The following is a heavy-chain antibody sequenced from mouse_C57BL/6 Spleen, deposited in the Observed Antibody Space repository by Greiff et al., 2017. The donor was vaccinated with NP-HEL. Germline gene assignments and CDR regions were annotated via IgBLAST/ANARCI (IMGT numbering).Heavy chain of an antibody. D-gene: IGHD2-4*01. V-gene: IGHV6-6*01. CDR3: TRGYDYDGSWFAY. CDR1: GFTFSDAW. CDR2: IRNKANNHAT. Sequence: EVQLVESGGGLVQPGGSMKLSCAASGFTFSDAWMDWVRQSPEKGLEWVAEIRNKANNHATYYAESVKGRFTISRDDSKSSVYLQMNSLRAEDTGIYYCTRGYDYDGSWFAYWGQGTLVTVSA. J-gene: IGHJ3*01.